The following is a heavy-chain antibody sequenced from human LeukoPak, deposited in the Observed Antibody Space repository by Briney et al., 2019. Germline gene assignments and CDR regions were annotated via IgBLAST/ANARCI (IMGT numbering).Heavy chain of an antibody. Sequence: SETLSLTCTVSGGSISSSSYYWGWIRQPPGKGLEWIGSIYYSGSTYYNPSLKSRVTISVDTSKNQFSLKLSSVTAADTAVYYCARDWPYCSGGSCYFDYWGQGTLVTVSS. D-gene: IGHD2-15*01. CDR2: IYYSGST. CDR1: GGSISSSSYY. CDR3: ARDWPYCSGGSCYFDY. V-gene: IGHV4-39*07. J-gene: IGHJ4*02.